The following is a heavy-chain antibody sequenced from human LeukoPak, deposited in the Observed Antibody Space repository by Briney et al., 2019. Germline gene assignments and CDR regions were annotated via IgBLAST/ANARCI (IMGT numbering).Heavy chain of an antibody. Sequence: SETLSLTCTVSGGSISSGGYYWSWIRQPPGKGLEWIGYIYHSGSTYYNPSLKSRVTISVDRSKNQFSLKLSSVTAADTAVYYCAQKPTYSSTPDYWGQGTLVTVSS. CDR2: IYHSGST. J-gene: IGHJ4*02. D-gene: IGHD6-19*01. CDR3: AQKPTYSSTPDY. CDR1: GGSISSGGYY. V-gene: IGHV4-30-2*01.